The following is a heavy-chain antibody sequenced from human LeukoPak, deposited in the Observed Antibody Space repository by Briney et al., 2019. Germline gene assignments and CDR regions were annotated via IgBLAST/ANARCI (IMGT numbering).Heavy chain of an antibody. D-gene: IGHD3-9*01. Sequence: PSETLSLTCAVYGGSFSGYYWGWIRQPPGKGLEWIGEINHSGSTNYNPSLKSRVTISVDTSKNQFSLKLSSVTAADTAVYYCARMYYDILTGYPMYYFDYWGQGTLVTVSS. V-gene: IGHV4-34*01. CDR3: ARMYYDILTGYPMYYFDY. CDR1: GGSFSGYY. CDR2: INHSGST. J-gene: IGHJ4*02.